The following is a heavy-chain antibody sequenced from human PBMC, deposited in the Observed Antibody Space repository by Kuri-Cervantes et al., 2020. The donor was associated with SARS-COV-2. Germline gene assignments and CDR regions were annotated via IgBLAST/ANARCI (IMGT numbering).Heavy chain of an antibody. V-gene: IGHV3-21*04. Sequence: ETLSLTCAASGFTFSSYDMHWVRQAPGKGLEWVSSISSSSSYTNYADSVKGRFTISRDNAKNSLYLQMNSLRAEDTAVYYCARYETVTESRSSYYYYYGMDVWGQGTTVTVSS. CDR1: GFTFSSYD. J-gene: IGHJ6*02. CDR2: ISSSSSYT. CDR3: ARYETVTESRSSYYYYYGMDV. D-gene: IGHD4-17*01.